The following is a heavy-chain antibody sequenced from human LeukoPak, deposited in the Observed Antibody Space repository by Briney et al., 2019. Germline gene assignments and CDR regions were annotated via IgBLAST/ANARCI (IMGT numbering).Heavy chain of an antibody. CDR2: IYNGGTT. D-gene: IGHD5-18*01. CDR1: GFTVRSSY. CDR3: AKTTRAYNYGSIDY. V-gene: IGHV3-53*01. J-gene: IGHJ4*02. Sequence: PGGSLRLSCAASGFTVRSSYMNWVRQAPGKGLEWVSVIYNGGTTVYADSVRGRFTISRDNSENTLHLQMNSLRAEDTAVYHCAKTTRAYNYGSIDYWGQGTLVTVSS.